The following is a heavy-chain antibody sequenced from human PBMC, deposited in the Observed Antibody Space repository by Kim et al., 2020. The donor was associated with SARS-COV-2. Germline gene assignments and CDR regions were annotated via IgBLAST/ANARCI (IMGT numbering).Heavy chain of an antibody. Sequence: SETLSLTCTVSGGSISSYYWSWIRQPPGKGLEWIGYIYYSGSTNYNPSLKSRVTISVDTSKNQFSLKLSSVTAADTAVYYCARGGLYGTVEHWFDPWGQGTLVTVSS. CDR2: IYYSGST. CDR3: ARGGLYGTVEHWFDP. V-gene: IGHV4-59*01. J-gene: IGHJ5*02. CDR1: GGSISSYY. D-gene: IGHD4-17*01.